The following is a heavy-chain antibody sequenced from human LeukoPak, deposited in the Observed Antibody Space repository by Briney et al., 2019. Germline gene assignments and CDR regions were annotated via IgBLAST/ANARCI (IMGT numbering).Heavy chain of an antibody. V-gene: IGHV4-39*07. D-gene: IGHD3-16*02. CDR1: GGSISSSSYY. CDR3: ARVVTVKRYTYYFDY. Sequence: PSETLSLTCTVSGGSISSSSYYWGWIRQPPGKGLEWIGSIYYSGSTYYNPSLKSRVTISVDTSKNQFSLKLSSVTAADTAVYYCARVVTVKRYTYYFDYWGQGTLVTVSS. CDR2: IYYSGST. J-gene: IGHJ4*02.